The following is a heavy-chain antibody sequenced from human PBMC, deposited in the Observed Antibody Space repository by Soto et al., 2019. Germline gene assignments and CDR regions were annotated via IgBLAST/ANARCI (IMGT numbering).Heavy chain of an antibody. D-gene: IGHD3-3*01. Sequence: PGGSLRLSCTASGFTFSDYAMHWVRQAPEKGLEWVSSIKASAEHHADSVTGRFSISRDNSKNTLYVQMNNLRAEDTAVYYCAKDGGRFFNEFETWGQGTMVTVSS. V-gene: IGHV3-23*01. CDR2: IKASAE. CDR1: GFTFSDYA. CDR3: AKDGGRFFNEFET. J-gene: IGHJ3*02.